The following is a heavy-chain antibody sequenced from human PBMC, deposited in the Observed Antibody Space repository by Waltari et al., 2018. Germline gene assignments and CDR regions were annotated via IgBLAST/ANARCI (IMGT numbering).Heavy chain of an antibody. Sequence: QVQLVQSGAEVKKPGASVKVSCKTSGFTFSVYYLHWVRQAPGQGPEGMGWINPYSGGTIYAQKFQGRVPMTRDSSINTVYIELSKLTSDDTAIYYCAKDRGAGGNSGPNDYWGQGTLVTVSS. CDR2: INPYSGGT. D-gene: IGHD3-10*01. CDR3: AKDRGAGGNSGPNDY. V-gene: IGHV1-2*02. J-gene: IGHJ4*02. CDR1: GFTFSVYY.